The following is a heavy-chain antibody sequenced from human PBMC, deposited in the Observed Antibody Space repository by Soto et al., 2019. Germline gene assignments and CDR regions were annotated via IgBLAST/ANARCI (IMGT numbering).Heavy chain of an antibody. CDR1: GFTFDGYM. Sequence: GGSLRLSCEASGFTFDGYMMHWVRQAPGKGLEWISLISWDGGSIDYADSIKGRFTVSRDNSKNSLFLDMHSLETEDTAVYYCAKEGNGGASLDSWGQGTLVTVSS. CDR3: AKEGNGGASLDS. CDR2: ISWDGGSI. J-gene: IGHJ5*01. V-gene: IGHV3-43*01. D-gene: IGHD2-21*01.